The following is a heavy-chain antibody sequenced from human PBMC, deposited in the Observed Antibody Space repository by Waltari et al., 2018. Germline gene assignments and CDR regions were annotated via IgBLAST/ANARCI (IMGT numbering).Heavy chain of an antibody. CDR2: IIPIFGTA. D-gene: IGHD3-9*01. V-gene: IGHV1-69*13. Sequence: QVQLVQSGAEVKKPGSSVKVSCKASGGTFSSYAISWVRTAPGQGLEWMGGIIPIFGTANYAQKFQGRVTITADESTSTAYMELSSLRSEDTAVYYCAAPYYDILTGFAPMDYWGQGTLVTVSS. CDR3: AAPYYDILTGFAPMDY. J-gene: IGHJ4*02. CDR1: GGTFSSYA.